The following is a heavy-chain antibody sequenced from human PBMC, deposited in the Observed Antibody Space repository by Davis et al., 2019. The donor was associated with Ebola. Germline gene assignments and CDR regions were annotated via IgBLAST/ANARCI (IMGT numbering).Heavy chain of an antibody. CDR3: ARDAYDYIWGSYRQYFDY. CDR1: GFTFNKYE. V-gene: IGHV3-21*01. D-gene: IGHD3-16*02. Sequence: GGSLRLSCAASGFTFNKYEMNWVRQAPGKGLEWVSSISSSSSYIYYADSVKGRFTISRDNAKNSLYLQMNSLRAEDTAVYYCARDAYDYIWGSYRQYFDYWGQGTLVTVSS. CDR2: ISSSSSYI. J-gene: IGHJ4*02.